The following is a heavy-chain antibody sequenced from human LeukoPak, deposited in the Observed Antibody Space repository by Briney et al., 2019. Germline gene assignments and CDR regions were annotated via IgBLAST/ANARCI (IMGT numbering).Heavy chain of an antibody. V-gene: IGHV3-23*01. CDR2: ISGDLGNL. Sequence: SGGSLRLSCAASGFTFSSYAMSWVRQAPGKGLEWVSAISGDLGNLYYADSVKGRFPISRDNSKNTLYLQMGSLRAEDTAVYYCAKDALARGANWFDPWGQGTLVIVSS. J-gene: IGHJ5*02. CDR1: GFTFSSYA. D-gene: IGHD3-10*01. CDR3: AKDALARGANWFDP.